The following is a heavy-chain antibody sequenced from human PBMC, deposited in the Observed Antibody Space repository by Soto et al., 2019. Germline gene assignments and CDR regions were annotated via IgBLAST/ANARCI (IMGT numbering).Heavy chain of an antibody. Sequence: GGSLRLSCAASGFTFKNAWMSWVRQAPGKGLEWVGRIKSKTDGGTIDYEAPVKGRFTISRDDSKNTLYLQMNSLETEDTAVYYCTTALRWRYFDFWGQGTLVTVSS. V-gene: IGHV3-15*01. J-gene: IGHJ4*02. CDR2: IKSKTDGGTI. CDR1: GFTFKNAW. D-gene: IGHD4-17*01. CDR3: TTALRWRYFDF.